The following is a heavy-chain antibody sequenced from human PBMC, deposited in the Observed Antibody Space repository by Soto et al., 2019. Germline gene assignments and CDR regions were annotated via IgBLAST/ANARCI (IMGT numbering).Heavy chain of an antibody. CDR3: ARGGSSGDNWFDP. CDR1: GFTFSSYS. V-gene: IGHV3-48*01. Sequence: EVQLVESGGGLVQPGGSLRLSCAASGFTFSSYSMNWVRQAPGRGLEWVSYISSSSSTIYYADSVKGRFTIPRDNAKNSLHLQMNSMRGEDTAVYYCARGGSSGDNWFDPWGQGTLVTVSS. CDR2: ISSSSSTI. D-gene: IGHD2-15*01. J-gene: IGHJ5*02.